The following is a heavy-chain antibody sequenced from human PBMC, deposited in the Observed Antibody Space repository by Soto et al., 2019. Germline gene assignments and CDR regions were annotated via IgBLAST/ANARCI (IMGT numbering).Heavy chain of an antibody. D-gene: IGHD3-10*01. CDR1: GDSVSSNTAG. V-gene: IGHV6-1*01. J-gene: IGHJ5*02. CDR2: TYYRSKWYY. CDR3: AKGGLVRGSFHGWLDP. Sequence: SQTLSLTCGISGDSVSSNTAGWSWIRQSPSRGLEWLGRTYYRSKWYYDYGVSVRGRITINPDTWKNQISLQLNSVTPEDTAVYYCAKGGLVRGSFHGWLDPSGQGMVVIGSS.